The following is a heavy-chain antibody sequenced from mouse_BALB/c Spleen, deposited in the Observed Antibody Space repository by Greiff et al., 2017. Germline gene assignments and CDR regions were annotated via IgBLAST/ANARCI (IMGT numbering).Heavy chain of an antibody. CDR1: GYSITSDYA. CDR3: ARRGGYYGSSYVDY. J-gene: IGHJ2*01. V-gene: IGHV3-2*02. CDR2: ISYSGST. Sequence: EVKLQESGPGLVKPSQSLSLTCTVTGYSITSDYAWNWIRQFPGNKLEWMGYISYSGSTSYNPSLKSRISITRDTSKNQFFLQLNSVTTEDTATYYCARRGGYYGSSYVDYWGQGTTLTVSS. D-gene: IGHD1-1*01.